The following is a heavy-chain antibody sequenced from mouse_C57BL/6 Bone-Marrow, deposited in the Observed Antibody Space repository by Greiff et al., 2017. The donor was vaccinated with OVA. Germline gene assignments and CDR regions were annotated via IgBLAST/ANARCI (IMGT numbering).Heavy chain of an antibody. V-gene: IGHV1-59*01. D-gene: IGHD2-4*01. CDR2: IDPSDSYT. Sequence: QVQLQQSGAELVRPGTSVKLSCKASGYTFTSYWMHWVKQRPGQGLEWIGVIDPSDSYTNYNQKFKGKATLTVDTSSSTAYMQLSSLTSEDSAVYYCAREKITYFDYWGKGTTLTVSS. J-gene: IGHJ2*01. CDR1: GYTFTSYW. CDR3: AREKITYFDY.